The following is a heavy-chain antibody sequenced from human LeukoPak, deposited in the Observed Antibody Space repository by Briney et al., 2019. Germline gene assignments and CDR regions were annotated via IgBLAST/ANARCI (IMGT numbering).Heavy chain of an antibody. Sequence: GGSLRLSCAASGFTFSSYAMHWVRQAPGKGLEWVAVISYDGSNKYYADSVKGRFTISRDNSKNTLYLQMNSLRAEDSAVYYCARGPPAATWFYFDYWGQGTLVTVSS. J-gene: IGHJ4*02. CDR2: ISYDGSNK. D-gene: IGHD2-15*01. CDR1: GFTFSSYA. CDR3: ARGPPAATWFYFDY. V-gene: IGHV3-30*04.